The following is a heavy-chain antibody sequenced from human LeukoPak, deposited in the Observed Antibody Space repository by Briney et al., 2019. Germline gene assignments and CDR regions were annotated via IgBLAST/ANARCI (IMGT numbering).Heavy chain of an antibody. CDR3: TRYNNDHFDY. CDR1: GFTFGGYG. CDR2: IAYDGSRA. J-gene: IGHJ4*02. V-gene: IGHV3-33*01. Sequence: GGSLRLSCAGSGFTFGGYGMHWFRQTPGEGLEWVAVIAYDGSRAFYADSVKGRFTISRDNSKNTVSVQMDDLRAEDTAVYYCTRYNNDHFDYWGQGTLVTVSS. D-gene: IGHD1-14*01.